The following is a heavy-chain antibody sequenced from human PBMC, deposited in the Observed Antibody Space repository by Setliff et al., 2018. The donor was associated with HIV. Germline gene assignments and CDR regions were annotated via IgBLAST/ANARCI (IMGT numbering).Heavy chain of an antibody. CDR1: GASISSHNYY. V-gene: IGHV4-39*01. CDR3: TIPASSLAPN. CDR2: IRSGGDT. Sequence: SETLSLTCTVSGASISSHNYYWGWIRQSPGKGLEWIASIRSGGDTYYNPSLQSRVIISVDTSNNQICLKLTSVTAADTAVYYCTIPASSLAPNWGRGTQVTVSS. J-gene: IGHJ4*02.